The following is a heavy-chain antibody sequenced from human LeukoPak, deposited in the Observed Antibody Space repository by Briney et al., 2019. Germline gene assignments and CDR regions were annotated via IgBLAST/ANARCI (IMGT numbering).Heavy chain of an antibody. CDR2: IIPIFGIA. D-gene: IGHD3-3*01. Sequence: ASVKVSCKASGGTFSSYAINWVRQAPGQGLEWMGGIIPIFGIANYAQKFQGRVTTTADESTRAAYRELSSLRSEDTSVYYCAREEVTLFRVVILNRSHWFDPSGAGTLVTAS. V-gene: IGHV1-69*13. CDR3: AREEVTLFRVVILNRSHWFDP. CDR1: GGTFSSYA. J-gene: IGHJ5*02.